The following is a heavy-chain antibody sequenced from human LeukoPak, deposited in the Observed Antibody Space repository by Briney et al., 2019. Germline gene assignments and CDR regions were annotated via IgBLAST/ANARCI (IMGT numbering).Heavy chain of an antibody. V-gene: IGHV3-21*05. CDR3: AIGRRDGYNLVDSFDY. Sequence: KTGGSLRLSCAASGFTFSSYEMNWVRQAPGKGLEWVSYISSSSSYIYYADSVKGRFTISRDNAKNSLYLQMNSLRAEDTAVYYCAIGRRDGYNLVDSFDYWGQGTLVTVSS. CDR2: ISSSSSYI. J-gene: IGHJ4*02. CDR1: GFTFSSYE. D-gene: IGHD5-24*01.